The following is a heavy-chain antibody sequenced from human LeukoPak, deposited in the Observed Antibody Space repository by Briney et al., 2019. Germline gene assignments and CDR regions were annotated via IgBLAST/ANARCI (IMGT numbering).Heavy chain of an antibody. Sequence: GGSLRLSCIASGFTFSSYTVSWVRQAPGKGLKWVSTISTGGGNTYYADSVRGRFTVSRDDSKNTLYLQMNSLRAEDTAVYYCAKDGGLWISAHWGDSWGRGTLVTVSS. CDR1: GFTFSSYT. D-gene: IGHD2-2*03. CDR3: AKDGGLWISAHWGDS. CDR2: ISTGGGNT. V-gene: IGHV3-23*01. J-gene: IGHJ4*02.